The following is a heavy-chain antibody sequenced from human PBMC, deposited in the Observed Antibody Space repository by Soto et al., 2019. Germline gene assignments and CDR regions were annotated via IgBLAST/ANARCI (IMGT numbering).Heavy chain of an antibody. D-gene: IGHD2-21*02. CDR3: ATAVATALSGL. CDR2: IRGNGDKT. J-gene: IGHJ4*02. V-gene: IGHV3-23*01. Sequence: EELLLESGGALVLPGGSLRLSCTASGFPFSNYAMTWVRQAPGKGLEWVSTIRGNGDKTYYADSVKGRFTISRDNSKSSLYLQRSSLSADDAAVYYCATAVATALSGLWGPGTLVTVSS. CDR1: GFPFSNYA.